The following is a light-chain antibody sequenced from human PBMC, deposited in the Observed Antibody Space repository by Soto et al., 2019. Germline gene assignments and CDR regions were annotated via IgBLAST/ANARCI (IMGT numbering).Light chain of an antibody. CDR1: SSDVGAYNY. CDR2: EVS. Sequence: QSVLTQPPSASGSPGQSVTISCTGTSSDVGAYNYVSWYQQHPGKAPKLMIYEVSKRPSGVPDRFSGSKSGNTASLTVSGLQAEDEADYYCSSYTSSTNYVFGTGTKVTVL. CDR3: SSYTSSTNYV. V-gene: IGLV2-8*01. J-gene: IGLJ1*01.